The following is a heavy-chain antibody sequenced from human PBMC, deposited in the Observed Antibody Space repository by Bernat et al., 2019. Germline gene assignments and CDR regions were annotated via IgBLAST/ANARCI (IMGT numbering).Heavy chain of an antibody. CDR3: ARGSAGSLYYDILTGYWPDY. CDR2: INPNSGGT. V-gene: IGHV1-2*02. J-gene: IGHJ4*02. Sequence: QVQLVQSGAEVKKPGASVKVSCKASGYTFTGYYMHWVRQAPGQGLEWMGWINPNSGGTNYAQKVQGRVNMTRDTSISTAYMELSRLRSDDTAVYYCARGSAGSLYYDILTGYWPDYWGQGTLVTVSS. CDR1: GYTFTGYY. D-gene: IGHD3-9*01.